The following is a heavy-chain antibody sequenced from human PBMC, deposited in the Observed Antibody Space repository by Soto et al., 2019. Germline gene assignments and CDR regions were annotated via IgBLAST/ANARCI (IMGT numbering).Heavy chain of an antibody. CDR3: AAITRRDGYNPADY. V-gene: IGHV1-58*01. J-gene: IGHJ4*02. D-gene: IGHD5-12*01. Sequence: ASVKVSCKASGFTFTSSAVQWVRQARGQRLEWIGWIVVGSGNTNYAQKFQERVTITRDMSTSTAYMELSSLRSEDTAVYYCAAITRRDGYNPADYWGQGTLVTV. CDR2: IVVGSGNT. CDR1: GFTFTSSA.